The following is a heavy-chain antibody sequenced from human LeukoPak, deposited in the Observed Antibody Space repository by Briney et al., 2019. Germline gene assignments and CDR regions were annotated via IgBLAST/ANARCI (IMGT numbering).Heavy chain of an antibody. V-gene: IGHV4-31*03. CDR3: ARSDSSGLYFDY. CDR2: IYYSGST. CDR1: GGSISSGGYY. D-gene: IGHD3-22*01. Sequence: PSQTLSLTCTVSGGSISSGGYYWSWIRQHPGKGLEWIGYIYYSGSTYYNPSLKSRVTISVDTSKNQFPQKLSSVTAADTAVYYCARSDSSGLYFDYWGQGTLVTVSS. J-gene: IGHJ4*02.